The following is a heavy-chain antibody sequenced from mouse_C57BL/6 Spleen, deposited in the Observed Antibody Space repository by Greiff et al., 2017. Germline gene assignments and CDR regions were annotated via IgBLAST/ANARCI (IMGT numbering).Heavy chain of an antibody. Sequence: VQLQQSGPELVKPGASVKISCKASGYAFSSSWMNWVKQRPGKGLEWIGRIYPGDGDTNYNGKFKGKATLTADKSSSTAYMQLSSLTSEDSAVYFCARDYYGNYGVAYWGQGTLVTVSA. CDR2: IYPGDGDT. CDR1: GYAFSSSW. D-gene: IGHD2-1*01. CDR3: ARDYYGNYGVAY. V-gene: IGHV1-82*01. J-gene: IGHJ3*01.